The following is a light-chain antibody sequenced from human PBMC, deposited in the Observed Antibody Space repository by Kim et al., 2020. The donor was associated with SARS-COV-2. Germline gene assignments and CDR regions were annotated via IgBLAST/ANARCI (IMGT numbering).Light chain of an antibody. CDR3: QVWDSSSDHRVV. Sequence: PGKTARVSCGGNSIGSKSVPWYQQKSGQAPVLVISYDSDRPSGIPERFSGSNSGNTATLTISRVEAGDEADYYCQVWDSSSDHRVVFGGGTKVTVL. CDR1: SIGSKS. CDR2: YDS. V-gene: IGLV3-21*04. J-gene: IGLJ2*01.